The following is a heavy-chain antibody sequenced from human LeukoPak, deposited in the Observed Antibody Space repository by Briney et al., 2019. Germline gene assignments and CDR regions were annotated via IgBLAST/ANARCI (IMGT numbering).Heavy chain of an antibody. CDR1: GGSFSGYY. CDR3: ARGRAARLHY. J-gene: IGHJ4*02. V-gene: IGHV4-34*01. D-gene: IGHD6-6*01. Sequence: PSETLSLNCAVYGGSFSGYYWSWIRQPPGKGLEWIGEINHSGSTNYNPSLKSRVTISVDTSKNQFSLKLSSVTAADTAVYYCARGRAARLHYWGQGTLVTVSS. CDR2: INHSGST.